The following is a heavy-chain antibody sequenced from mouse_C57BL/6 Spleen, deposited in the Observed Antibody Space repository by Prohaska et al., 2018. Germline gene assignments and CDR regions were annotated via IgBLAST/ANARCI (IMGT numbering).Heavy chain of an antibody. V-gene: IGHV5-12*01. CDR3: ARHPYGSSYLYFDV. Sequence: LEWVAYISNGGGSTYYPDTVKGRFTISRDNAKNTLYLQMSRLKSEDTAMYYCARHPYGSSYLYFDVWGTGTTVTVPS. D-gene: IGHD1-1*01. J-gene: IGHJ1*03. CDR2: ISNGGGST.